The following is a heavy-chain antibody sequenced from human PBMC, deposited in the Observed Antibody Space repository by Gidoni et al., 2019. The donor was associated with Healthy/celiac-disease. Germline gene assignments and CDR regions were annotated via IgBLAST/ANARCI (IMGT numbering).Heavy chain of an antibody. CDR2: ISYDGSNK. CDR3: AKDSRMIVVVNTFDY. D-gene: IGHD3-22*01. V-gene: IGHV3-30*18. J-gene: IGHJ4*02. Sequence: QVQLVESGGGVVQPGRSLRLSCAASGFTFSSYGMHWVRQAPSKGLEWVAVISYDGSNKYYADSVKGRFTISRDNSKNTLYLQMNSLRAEDTAVYYCAKDSRMIVVVNTFDYWGQGTLVTVSS. CDR1: GFTFSSYG.